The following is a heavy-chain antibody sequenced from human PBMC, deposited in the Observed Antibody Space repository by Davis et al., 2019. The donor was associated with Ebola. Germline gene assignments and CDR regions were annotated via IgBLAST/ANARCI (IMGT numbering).Heavy chain of an antibody. CDR3: ARGGLRFLEWLPSNWFDP. D-gene: IGHD3-3*01. CDR2: IYYSGST. V-gene: IGHV4-39*01. J-gene: IGHJ5*02. Sequence: SETLSLTCTVSGGSISSSSYYWGWIRQPPGKGLQWIGRIYYSGSTYYNPSLKSRVTISVDKSKNQFSLKLSSVTAADTAVYYCARGGLRFLEWLPSNWFDPWGQGTLVTVSS. CDR1: GGSISSSSYY.